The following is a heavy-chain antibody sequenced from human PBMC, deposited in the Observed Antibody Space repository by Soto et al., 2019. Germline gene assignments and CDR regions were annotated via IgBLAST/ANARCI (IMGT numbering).Heavy chain of an antibody. CDR1: GFTFSSYA. CDR2: IGSDGGNT. CDR3: ARGDPYSDTLRNDAFDI. D-gene: IGHD5-18*01. Sequence: GGSLRLSCAASGFTFSSYAMHWVHQAPGKGLEYVSAIGSDGGNTYYANSVKDRFTISRDNSKNTLYLQMGSLRTEDMAVYYCARGDPYSDTLRNDAFDISGQGTMVTVSS. V-gene: IGHV3-64*01. J-gene: IGHJ3*02.